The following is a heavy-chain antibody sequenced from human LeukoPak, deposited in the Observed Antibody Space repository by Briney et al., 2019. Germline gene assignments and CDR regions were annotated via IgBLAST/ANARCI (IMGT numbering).Heavy chain of an antibody. CDR3: ARLGITMVRGVITNYYYYYMDV. J-gene: IGHJ6*03. Sequence: SETLSLTCAVYGGSFSGYYWSWIRQPPGKGLEWIGEINHSGSTNHNPSLKSRVTISVDTSKNQLSLKLSSVTAADTAVYYCARLGITMVRGVITNYYYYYMDVWGKGTTVTISS. CDR2: INHSGST. CDR1: GGSFSGYY. D-gene: IGHD3-10*01. V-gene: IGHV4-34*01.